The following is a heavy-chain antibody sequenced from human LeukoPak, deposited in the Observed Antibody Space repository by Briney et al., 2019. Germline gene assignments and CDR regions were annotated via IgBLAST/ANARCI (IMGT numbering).Heavy chain of an antibody. CDR2: ISYDGSNK. J-gene: IGHJ4*02. CDR3: ARDPASLRFLEWLEYYFDY. Sequence: PGRSLRLSCAASGFTFSSYAMHWVRQAPGKGLEWVAVISYDGSNKYYADSVKGRFTISRDNSKNTLYLQMNSLRAEDTAVYYCARDPASLRFLEWLEYYFDYWGQGTLVTVSS. CDR1: GFTFSSYA. V-gene: IGHV3-30-3*01. D-gene: IGHD3-3*01.